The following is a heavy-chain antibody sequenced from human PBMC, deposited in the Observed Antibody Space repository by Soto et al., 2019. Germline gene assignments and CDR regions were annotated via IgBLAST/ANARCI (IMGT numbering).Heavy chain of an antibody. V-gene: IGHV4-39*01. Sequence: QLQLQESGPGLVKPSETLSLTCSVSGDSINSDSYYWGWIRQPPGKGLEWIGSIYYRGNTYYNPSLKPRVTISLDKSKSPFSLKLNSVTAADSAVYFCARLEGLATISYYFDYWGQGTLVTVSS. D-gene: IGHD3-9*01. J-gene: IGHJ4*02. CDR2: IYYRGNT. CDR3: ARLEGLATISYYFDY. CDR1: GDSINSDSYY.